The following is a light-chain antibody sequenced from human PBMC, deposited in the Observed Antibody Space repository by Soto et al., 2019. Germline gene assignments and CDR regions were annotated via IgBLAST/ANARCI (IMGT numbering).Light chain of an antibody. CDR1: QRVHNS. V-gene: IGKV3-11*01. CDR2: GAS. Sequence: EIVFTQSPATLSLSPGDRDALSCKAAQRVHNSIAWYQQKPGQAPRLLIYGASTRAAGIPARFSGSGSGTDFTLTISSLEPEDFAVYYCQQRSNWPPITFGQGTRLEIK. J-gene: IGKJ5*01. CDR3: QQRSNWPPIT.